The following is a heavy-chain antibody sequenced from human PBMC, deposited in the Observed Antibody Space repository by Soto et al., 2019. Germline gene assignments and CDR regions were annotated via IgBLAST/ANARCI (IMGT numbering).Heavy chain of an antibody. J-gene: IGHJ6*02. CDR3: ARRPYYGSGSYSRGGMDV. Sequence: SETLSLTCAVYGGSFSGYYWSWIRQPPGKGLEWIGEINHSGSTNYNPSLKSRVTISVDTSKNQLSLKLSSVTAADTAVYYCARRPYYGSGSYSRGGMDVWGQGTTVTVSS. CDR1: GGSFSGYY. D-gene: IGHD3-10*01. CDR2: INHSGST. V-gene: IGHV4-34*01.